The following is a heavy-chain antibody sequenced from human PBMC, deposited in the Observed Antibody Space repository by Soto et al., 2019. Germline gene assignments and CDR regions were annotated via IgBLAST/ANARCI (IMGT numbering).Heavy chain of an antibody. J-gene: IGHJ4*02. V-gene: IGHV3-33*01. CDR2: IWYDGSNK. D-gene: IGHD2-15*01. CDR3: ARDERYCSGGSCYGLFGY. Sequence: GGSLRLSCAASGFTFSSYVMHWVRQAPGKGLEWVAVIWYDGSNKYYADSVKGRFTISRDNSKNTLYLQMNSLRAEDTAVYYCARDERYCSGGSCYGLFGYWGQGTLVTVSS. CDR1: GFTFSSYV.